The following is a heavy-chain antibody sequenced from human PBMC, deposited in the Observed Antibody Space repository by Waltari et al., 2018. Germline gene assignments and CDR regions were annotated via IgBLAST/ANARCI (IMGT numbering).Heavy chain of an antibody. Sequence: VQLQESGPGLVKPSETLSLTCTVSGDSSSDYSWSWTRQPPGKGLEWIGNIHYSGNTNYNPSLQRRVSVSGDLSRNQFSLKLSSVTAADTAVYYCAREDGFWRSIGYIPDYFDYWGRGILVTVSS. CDR1: GDSSSDYS. CDR2: IHYSGNT. D-gene: IGHD3-22*01. J-gene: IGHJ4*02. CDR3: AREDGFWRSIGYIPDYFDY. V-gene: IGHV4-59*13.